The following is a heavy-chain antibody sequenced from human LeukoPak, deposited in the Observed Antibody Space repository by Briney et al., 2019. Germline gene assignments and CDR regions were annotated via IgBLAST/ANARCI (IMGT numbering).Heavy chain of an antibody. J-gene: IGHJ6*04. CDR3: ARQYYGSGSYYNVGYYYYGMDV. Sequence: GESLQISCKGSGYSFTSYWISWVRQLPGKGLEWMGRIDPSDSYTNYSPSFQGHVTISADKSISTAYLQWSSLKASDTAMYYCARQYYGSGSYYNVGYYYYGMDVWGKGTTVTVSS. D-gene: IGHD3-10*01. CDR1: GYSFTSYW. CDR2: IDPSDSYT. V-gene: IGHV5-10-1*01.